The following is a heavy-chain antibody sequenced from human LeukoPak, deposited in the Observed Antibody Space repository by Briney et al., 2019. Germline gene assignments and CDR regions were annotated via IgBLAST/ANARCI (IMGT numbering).Heavy chain of an antibody. J-gene: IGHJ4*02. CDR2: INPNGGGT. D-gene: IGHD6-19*01. V-gene: IGHV1-2*04. CDR3: ARGYSSGWYLDY. Sequence: ASVKVSCKASGYTFTSYFMHWVRQAPGQGLEWMGIINPNGGGTSYAQKFQGWVTMTRDTSISTAYMELSRLRSDDTAVYYCARGYSSGWYLDYWGQGTLVTVSS. CDR1: GYTFTSYF.